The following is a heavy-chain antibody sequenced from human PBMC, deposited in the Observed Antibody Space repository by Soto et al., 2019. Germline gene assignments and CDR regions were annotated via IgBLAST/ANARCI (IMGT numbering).Heavy chain of an antibody. Sequence: ASVKVSCKASGRTFSSYAISWVRPAPGQGLECMGGFIPIFGTANYAQKFQGRVTRTADESTSTAYMELSSLRSEDTAGYYCARSITIFGVVIETNWFDPWDQGTLVTVSS. V-gene: IGHV1-69*13. CDR1: GRTFSSYA. CDR2: FIPIFGTA. D-gene: IGHD3-3*01. CDR3: ARSITIFGVVIETNWFDP. J-gene: IGHJ5*02.